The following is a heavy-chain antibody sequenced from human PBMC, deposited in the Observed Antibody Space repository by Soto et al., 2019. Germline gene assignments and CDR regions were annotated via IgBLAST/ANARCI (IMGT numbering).Heavy chain of an antibody. CDR2: IIPIFDAT. Sequence: QVQMVQSGAEVKKPGSSARVSCKVSGGTFSRHSISWVRQAPGQGLEWMGGIIPIFDATQYAQKFQGRLTITADESTITFHMHLSGLRTVHAAIYYCARDLTSVRGSWGQGTLVTVS. V-gene: IGHV1-69*01. J-gene: IGHJ4*02. D-gene: IGHD3-10*01. CDR1: GGTFSRHS. CDR3: ARDLTSVRGS.